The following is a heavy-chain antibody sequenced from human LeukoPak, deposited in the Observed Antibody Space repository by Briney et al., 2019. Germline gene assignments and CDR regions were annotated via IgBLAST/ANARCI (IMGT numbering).Heavy chain of an antibody. CDR2: IYHSGST. CDR3: AREQYYYDSSGYYYSRYFDL. V-gene: IGHV4-38-2*02. J-gene: IGHJ2*01. Sequence: SETLSLTCTVSGYSISSGYYWGWIRQPPGKGLEWIGSIYHSGSTYYNPSLKSRVTISVDTSKNQFSLKLSSVTAADTAVYYCAREQYYYDSSGYYYSRYFDLWGRGTLVTVSS. CDR1: GYSISSGYY. D-gene: IGHD3-22*01.